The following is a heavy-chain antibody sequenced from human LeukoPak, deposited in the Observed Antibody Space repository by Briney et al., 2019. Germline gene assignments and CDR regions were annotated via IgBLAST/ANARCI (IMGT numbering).Heavy chain of an antibody. CDR2: IYYNGNT. D-gene: IGHD2-2*01. Sequence: SETLSLTCTVSGVSINNYYWSWLRQPPGKGLEWIGYIYYNGNTNNNPSLKSRVTMSIDSSKSQLSLKLRSVTAADTAVYYCARVAGYCAGTACYAFYFNFWGQGTLVTVSS. V-gene: IGHV4-59*01. CDR3: ARVAGYCAGTACYAFYFNF. CDR1: GVSINNYY. J-gene: IGHJ4*02.